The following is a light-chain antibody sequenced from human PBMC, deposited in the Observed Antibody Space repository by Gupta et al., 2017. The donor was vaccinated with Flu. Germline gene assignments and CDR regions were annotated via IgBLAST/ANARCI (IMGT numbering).Light chain of an antibody. CDR1: SGHTNNI. Sequence: QPALTQSAAASASLGPSVRLTCTLSSGHTNNIIAWHQQQSGKAPRYLMKIEGSGNYDRGSGVPDRFSGSTSGADRYLTISNLQSEDEADYYCETWDSDIHVFGSGTKVTVL. CDR2: IEGSGNY. CDR3: ETWDSDIHV. J-gene: IGLJ1*01. V-gene: IGLV4-60*03.